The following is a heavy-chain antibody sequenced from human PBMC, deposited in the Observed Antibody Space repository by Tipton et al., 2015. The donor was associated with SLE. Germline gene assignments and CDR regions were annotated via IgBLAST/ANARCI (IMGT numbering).Heavy chain of an antibody. CDR3: AGEVVVPAAIRDSYIMAV. D-gene: IGHD2-2*01. Sequence: SLRLSCAASGFTFDDYAMHWVRQVPGKGLEWVSGISWNSGNIGYADSVKGRFTISRDNAKNTLYLQMNSLRAEDTAVYFCAGEVVVPAAIRDSYIMAVWGQGTTVTVSS. J-gene: IGHJ6*02. V-gene: IGHV3-9*01. CDR2: ISWNSGNI. CDR1: GFTFDDYA.